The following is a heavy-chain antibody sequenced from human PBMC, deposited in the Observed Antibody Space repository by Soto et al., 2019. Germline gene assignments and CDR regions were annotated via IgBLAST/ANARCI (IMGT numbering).Heavy chain of an antibody. Sequence: EVQLVESGGGQVKPEESLSLSCEVSGFNFIGAWMRWVRQAPGKGLEWAGRIKSKVDGETTEYPASVKGRFSISRDDSKNTVYLQVDSLKFEDTGVDYCTSDAPAYGSGEFDFLGQWTLVTVSS. CDR1: GFNFIGAW. V-gene: IGHV3-15*01. D-gene: IGHD3-10*01. CDR2: IKSKVDGETT. CDR3: TSDAPAYGSGEFDF. J-gene: IGHJ4*02.